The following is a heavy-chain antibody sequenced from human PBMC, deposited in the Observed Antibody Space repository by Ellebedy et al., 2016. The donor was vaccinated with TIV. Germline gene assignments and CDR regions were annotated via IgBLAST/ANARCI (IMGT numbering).Heavy chain of an antibody. CDR1: GFTFSSYA. V-gene: IGHV3-23*01. J-gene: IGHJ5*02. Sequence: PGGSLRLSCAASGFTFSSYAMSWVRQAPGKGLEWVSAISGSGGSTYYADSVKGRFTISRDNSKNTLYLQMNSLRAEDTAVYYCAKGSRITMVRGVSGRGNWFDPWGQGTLVTVSS. D-gene: IGHD3-10*01. CDR2: ISGSGGST. CDR3: AKGSRITMVRGVSGRGNWFDP.